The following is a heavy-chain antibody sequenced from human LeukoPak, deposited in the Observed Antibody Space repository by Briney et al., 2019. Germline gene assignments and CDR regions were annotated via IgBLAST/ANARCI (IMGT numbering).Heavy chain of an antibody. CDR3: AREDSSGWYIY. CDR2: IYYSGST. V-gene: IGHV4-59*01. J-gene: IGHJ4*02. CDR1: GVSISSYY. D-gene: IGHD6-19*01. Sequence: SETLSLTCTVSGVSISSYYWSWIRQPPGKGLEWIGYIYYSGSTNYNPSLKSRATISVDTSKNQFSLKLSSVTAADTAVYYCAREDSSGWYIYWGLGTLVTVSS.